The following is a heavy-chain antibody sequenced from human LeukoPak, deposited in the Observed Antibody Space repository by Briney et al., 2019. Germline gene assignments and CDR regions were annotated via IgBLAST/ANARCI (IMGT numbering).Heavy chain of an antibody. D-gene: IGHD3-22*01. CDR1: GFTFSSYA. CDR2: ISGSGGST. J-gene: IGHJ1*01. V-gene: IGHV3-23*01. Sequence: GGSLRLSCAASGFTFSSYAMSWVRQAPGKGLEWVSAISGSGGSTYYADSVKGRFTISRDNSKNTLYLQMNSLRAEDTAVYYCALTSYDSSGYYYEVLLGCFQHWGQGTLVTVSS. CDR3: ALTSYDSSGYYYEVLLGCFQH.